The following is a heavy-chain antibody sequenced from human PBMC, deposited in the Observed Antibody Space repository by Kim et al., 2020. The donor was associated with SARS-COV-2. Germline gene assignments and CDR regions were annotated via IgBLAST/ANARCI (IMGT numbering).Heavy chain of an antibody. D-gene: IGHD2-2*01. CDR2: SET. J-gene: IGHJ4*02. Sequence: SETSNVDSVQGRFTISRDNAKSSLYLQMNSLRADDTAVYYCARTSSAYFDYWGQGTLVTVSS. V-gene: IGHV3-7*03. CDR3: ARTSSAYFDY.